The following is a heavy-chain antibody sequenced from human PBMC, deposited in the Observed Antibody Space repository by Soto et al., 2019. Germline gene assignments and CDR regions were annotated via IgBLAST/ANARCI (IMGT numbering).Heavy chain of an antibody. J-gene: IGHJ6*02. CDR1: GYSFTSYW. V-gene: IGHV5-51*01. Sequence: GESLKISCKGSGYSFTSYWIGWVRQMPGKGLEWMGIIYPGDSDTRYSPSFQGQVTISADKSISTAYLQWRSLRAEDTAVYYCARPMFEYSSSRYYYGMDVWGQGTTVTVSS. CDR2: IYPGDSDT. D-gene: IGHD6-6*01. CDR3: ARPMFEYSSSRYYYGMDV.